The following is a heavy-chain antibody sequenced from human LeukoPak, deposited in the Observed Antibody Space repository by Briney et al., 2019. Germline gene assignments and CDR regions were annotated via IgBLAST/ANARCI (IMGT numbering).Heavy chain of an antibody. J-gene: IGHJ4*02. CDR3: AKTEALGDYFDY. Sequence: PGRSLRLSCAASGFTFSSYGMHWVRQAPGKGLEWVAVISYDGSNKYYADSVKGRFTISRDNSKNTLYLQMNSLRAEDTAVYYCAKTEALGDYFDYWGQGTLVTVSS. D-gene: IGHD1-26*01. CDR2: ISYDGSNK. V-gene: IGHV3-30*18. CDR1: GFTFSSYG.